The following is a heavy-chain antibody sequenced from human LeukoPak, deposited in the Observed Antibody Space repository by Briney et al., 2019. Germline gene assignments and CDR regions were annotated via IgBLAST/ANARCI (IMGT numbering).Heavy chain of an antibody. V-gene: IGHV1-18*01. CDR3: ARDFWVVTASDAFDI. CDR1: GGTFSSYA. Sequence: ASVKVSCKASGGTFSSYAISWVRQAPGQGLEWMGWISAYNGNTNYAQKLQGRVTMTTDTSTSTAYMELRSLRSDDTAVYYCARDFWVVTASDAFDIWGQGTMVTVSS. CDR2: ISAYNGNT. J-gene: IGHJ3*02. D-gene: IGHD2-21*02.